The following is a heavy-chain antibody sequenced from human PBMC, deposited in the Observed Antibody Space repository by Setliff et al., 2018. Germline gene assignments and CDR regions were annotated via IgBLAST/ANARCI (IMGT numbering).Heavy chain of an antibody. CDR1: GGSISSSSYY. V-gene: IGHV4-39*07. J-gene: IGHJ4*02. CDR2: IYYSGST. Sequence: SETLSLTCTVSGGSISSSSYYWGWIRQPPGKGLEWIGSIYYSGSTYYNPSLKSRVTISVDTSKNQFSLKLSSVTAADTAVYYCASRATYYNFWSGYYLYWGQGTLVPSPQ. D-gene: IGHD3-3*01. CDR3: ASRATYYNFWSGYYLY.